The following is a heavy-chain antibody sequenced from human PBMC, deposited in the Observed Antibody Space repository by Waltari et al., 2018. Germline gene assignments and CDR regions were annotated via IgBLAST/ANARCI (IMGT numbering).Heavy chain of an antibody. V-gene: IGHV3-74*01. D-gene: IGHD3-22*01. Sequence: EEQLVESGGGLIQPGESLRVSCAVSGFTFSRYWMNWVRQAPGKGLLVVARFNSDGSDTSYADSVKGRFTISRDNARNTVYLQMKSLRAEDTAVYYCARVARKTYSSPVPGRDYYYGMDVWGLGTTVTVSS. CDR2: FNSDGSDT. CDR1: GFTFSRYW. J-gene: IGHJ6*02. CDR3: ARVARKTYSSPVPGRDYYYGMDV.